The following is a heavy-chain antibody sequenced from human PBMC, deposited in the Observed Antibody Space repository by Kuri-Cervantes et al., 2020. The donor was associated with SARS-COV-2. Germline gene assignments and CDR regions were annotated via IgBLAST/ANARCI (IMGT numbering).Heavy chain of an antibody. D-gene: IGHD6-13*01. CDR3: ARTRIAAAGTIDD. CDR2: MNPNRGNT. J-gene: IGHJ4*02. CDR1: GYTFTSYD. Sequence: ASVKVSCKASGYTFTSYDINWVRQATGQGLEWMGWMNPNRGNTGYAQKFQGRVTITRNTTISTAYMELSSLRSEYTAVYYCARTRIAAAGTIDDWGQGTLVTVSS. V-gene: IGHV1-8*03.